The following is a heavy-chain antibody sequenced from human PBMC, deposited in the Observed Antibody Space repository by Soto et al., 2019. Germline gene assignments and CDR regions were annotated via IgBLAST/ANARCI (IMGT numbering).Heavy chain of an antibody. J-gene: IGHJ6*02. CDR2: ISAYNGNT. V-gene: IGHV1-18*04. D-gene: IGHD2-15*01. CDR3: ARDGYCSGASCYSHYYYGMDV. Sequence: ASVKVSCKASGYTFTSYGISWVRQAPGQGLGWMGWISAYNGNTNYAQKLQGRVTMTTDTSTSTAYMELRSLRSDDTAVYYCARDGYCSGASCYSHYYYGMDVWGQGTTVTVSS. CDR1: GYTFTSYG.